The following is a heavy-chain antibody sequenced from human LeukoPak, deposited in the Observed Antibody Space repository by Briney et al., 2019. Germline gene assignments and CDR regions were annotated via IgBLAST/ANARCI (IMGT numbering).Heavy chain of an antibody. D-gene: IGHD1-26*01. CDR2: ISSSGYTI. CDR1: GFTFSDYY. CDR3: ARVAYCGTYLDAFDI. Sequence: PGGSLRLSSEASGFTFSDYYMSWIRQAPEKGLEWVSYISSSGYTIYYADSAKGRFTISRDNAKSSLYLEMNSLRAEDTAVYYCARVAYCGTYLDAFDIWGQGTMVTVSS. V-gene: IGHV3-11*04. J-gene: IGHJ3*02.